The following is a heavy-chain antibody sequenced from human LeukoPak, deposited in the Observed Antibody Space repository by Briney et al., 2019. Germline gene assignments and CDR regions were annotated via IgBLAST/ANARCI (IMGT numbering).Heavy chain of an antibody. CDR3: ARVMGYYDQFDY. CDR2: INHSGST. Sequence: PSETQSLTCAVYGGSFSGYYWSGIRQPPGKGLEWIGEINHSGSTNYNPSLKSRVTISVDTSKNQFSLKLSSVTAADTAVYYCARVMGYYDQFDYWGQGTLVTVSS. CDR1: GGSFSGYY. D-gene: IGHD3-22*01. J-gene: IGHJ4*02. V-gene: IGHV4-34*01.